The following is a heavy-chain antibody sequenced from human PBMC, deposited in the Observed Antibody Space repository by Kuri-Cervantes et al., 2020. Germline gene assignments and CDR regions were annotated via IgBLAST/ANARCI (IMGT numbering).Heavy chain of an antibody. D-gene: IGHD1-26*01. V-gene: IGHV3-48*01. Sequence: GGSLRLSCAASGFTFSSYSMNWVRQAPGKGLEWVSYISSGSNTLYYADSVKGRFTISRDNAKNSLYLQMNSLRVEDTAVYYCTRYSGGNFYYYMNVWGKGTTVTVSS. CDR2: ISSGSNTL. J-gene: IGHJ6*03. CDR1: GFTFSSYS. CDR3: TRYSGGNFYYYMNV.